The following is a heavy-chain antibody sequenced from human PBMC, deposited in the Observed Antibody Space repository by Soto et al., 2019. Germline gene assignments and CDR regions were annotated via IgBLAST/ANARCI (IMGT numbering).Heavy chain of an antibody. D-gene: IGHD6-13*01. CDR2: INHSGST. CDR1: GGSFSGYY. V-gene: IGHV4-34*01. CDR3: ARRGLYSSSWGRQIDY. J-gene: IGHJ4*02. Sequence: SETLCLTCAVYGGSFSGYYWSWIRQPPGKGLEWIGEINHSGSTNYNPSLKSRVTISVDTSKNQFSLKLSSVTAADTAVYYCARRGLYSSSWGRQIDYWGQGTLVT.